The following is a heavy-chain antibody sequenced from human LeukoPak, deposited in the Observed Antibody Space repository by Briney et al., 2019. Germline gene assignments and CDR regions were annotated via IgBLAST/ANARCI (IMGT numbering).Heavy chain of an antibody. CDR1: GGSFSGYY. J-gene: IGHJ4*02. CDR2: INHSGST. CDR3: ARGMTDDY. D-gene: IGHD3-16*01. V-gene: IGHV4-34*01. Sequence: SETLSLTCAVYGGSFSGYYWSWIRQPPGKGLEWIGEINHSGSTNYNPSLKSRVTISVDTSKNQFSLKLSSVTAADTAVYYYARGMTDDYWGQGTLVTVSS.